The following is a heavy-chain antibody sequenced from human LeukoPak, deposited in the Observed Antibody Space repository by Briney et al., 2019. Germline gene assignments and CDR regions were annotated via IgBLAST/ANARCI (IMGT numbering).Heavy chain of an antibody. J-gene: IGHJ4*02. CDR3: ATNAYHDDNSGYYFDY. CDR2: IYPGESDT. D-gene: IGHD3-22*01. V-gene: IGHV5-51*01. CDR1: GYRCTSYW. Sequence: GESLKISFKGSGYRCTSYWIGWGRQRAGKGVEWMVIIYPGESDTRYSPSFQGHVTISADKSISNAYLQWNSIQASDTAMYYCATNAYHDDNSGYYFDYLGQGTLVTVSS.